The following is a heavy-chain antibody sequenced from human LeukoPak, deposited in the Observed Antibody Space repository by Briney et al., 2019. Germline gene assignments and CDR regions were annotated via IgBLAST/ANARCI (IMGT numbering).Heavy chain of an antibody. J-gene: IGHJ4*02. CDR1: GYTFIGNG. Sequence: ASVKVSCKASGYTFIGNGITWVRQAPGQGLEWMGWISGYNGNTAHAQMLQGRVTMTTDTSTSTVYMDMSSLRSEDTAVYYCARDRGEETSGSYWGSVADYWGQGTLVTVSS. CDR3: ARDRGEETSGSYWGSVADY. V-gene: IGHV1-18*01. D-gene: IGHD1-26*01. CDR2: ISGYNGNT.